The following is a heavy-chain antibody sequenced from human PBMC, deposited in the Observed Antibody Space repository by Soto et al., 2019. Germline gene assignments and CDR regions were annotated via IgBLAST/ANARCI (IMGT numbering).Heavy chain of an antibody. CDR1: GFTFSSYA. J-gene: IGHJ6*02. CDR3: AKAVKPKGGNSSAEEPDYYYGMDI. V-gene: IGHV3-23*01. Sequence: GGSLRLSCAASGFTFSSYAMSWVRQAPGKGLEWVSAISGSGGSTYYADSVKGRFTISRDNSKNTLYLQMNSLRAEDTAVYYCAKAVKPKGGNSSAEEPDYYYGMDIWGQGTTVTVSS. D-gene: IGHD1-26*01. CDR2: ISGSGGST.